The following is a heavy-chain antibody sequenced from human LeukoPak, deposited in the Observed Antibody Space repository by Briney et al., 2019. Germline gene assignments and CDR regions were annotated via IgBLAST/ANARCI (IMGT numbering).Heavy chain of an antibody. Sequence: SGPALVKPTQTLTLTCTFSGFSLSTSGMCVSWIRQPPGKALEWLARIDWDDDKYYSTSLKTRLTISKDTSKNQVVLTMTNMDPVDTATYYCARIETDSSSSNYFDYWGQGTLVTVSS. CDR3: ARIETDSSSSNYFDY. D-gene: IGHD6-6*01. J-gene: IGHJ4*02. V-gene: IGHV2-70*11. CDR1: GFSLSTSGMC. CDR2: IDWDDDK.